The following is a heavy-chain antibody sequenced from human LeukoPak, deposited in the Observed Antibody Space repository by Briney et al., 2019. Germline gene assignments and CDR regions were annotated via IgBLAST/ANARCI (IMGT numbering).Heavy chain of an antibody. CDR2: MNPNSGNT. CDR1: GYTFTSYD. V-gene: IGHV1-8*01. Sequence: ASVKVSCKASGYTFTSYDINWVRQATGQGLEWMGWMNPNSGNTGYAQKFQGRVTMTRNTSISTAYMELSSLRSEDTAVNYCARTYSSGWYYWPKFGYFDYWGQGTLVTVSS. D-gene: IGHD6-19*01. CDR3: ARTYSSGWYYWPKFGYFDY. J-gene: IGHJ4*02.